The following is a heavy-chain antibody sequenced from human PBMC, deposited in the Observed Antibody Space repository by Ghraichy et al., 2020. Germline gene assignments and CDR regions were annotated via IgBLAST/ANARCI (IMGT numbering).Heavy chain of an antibody. CDR2: IKQDGSEK. Sequence: GESLNISCAASGFTFSSYWMSWVRQAPGKGLEWVANIKQDGSEKYYVDSVKGRFTISRDNAKNSLYLQMNSLRAEDTAVYYCAREERCGYKGCFFFDIWGQGTMVTVSS. V-gene: IGHV3-7*03. CDR1: GFTFSSYW. J-gene: IGHJ3*02. D-gene: IGHD3-10*01. CDR3: AREERCGYKGCFFFDI.